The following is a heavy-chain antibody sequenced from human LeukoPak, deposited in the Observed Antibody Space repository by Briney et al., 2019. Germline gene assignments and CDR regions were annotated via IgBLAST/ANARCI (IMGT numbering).Heavy chain of an antibody. CDR3: AKDDKSGIAVAGPATY. D-gene: IGHD6-19*01. V-gene: IGHV3-23*01. CDR2: ISGSGGST. Sequence: GGSLRLSCAASGFTFSSYAMSWVRQAPGKGLEWVSVISGSGGSTYYADSVKGRLTISRDNSKNTLYLQMNSLRAEDTAVYYCAKDDKSGIAVAGPATYWGQGTLVTVSS. CDR1: GFTFSSYA. J-gene: IGHJ4*02.